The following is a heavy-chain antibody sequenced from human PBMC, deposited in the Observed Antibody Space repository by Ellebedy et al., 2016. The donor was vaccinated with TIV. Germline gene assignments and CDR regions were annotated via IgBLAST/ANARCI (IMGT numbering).Heavy chain of an antibody. D-gene: IGHD5-18*01. V-gene: IGHV3-23*01. J-gene: IGHJ4*02. CDR1: GFTFSSYA. CDR3: ARERGYSYGYSYY. Sequence: PGGSLRLSCAASGFTFSSYAMSWVRQAPGKGLEWVSAISGSGGSTYSADSVKGRFTISRDNAKNSLYLQMNSLRAEDTAVYYCARERGYSYGYSYYWGQGTLVTVSS. CDR2: ISGSGGST.